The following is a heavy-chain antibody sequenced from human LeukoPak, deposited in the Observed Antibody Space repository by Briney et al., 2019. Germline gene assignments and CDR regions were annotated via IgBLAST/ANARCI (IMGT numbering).Heavy chain of an antibody. CDR3: AREGRIVVVPAAMSEVKPDYYYYYGMDV. CDR1: GFTFSGYP. D-gene: IGHD2-2*01. J-gene: IGHJ6*02. V-gene: IGHV3-30-3*01. Sequence: GRSLRLSCAASGFTFSGYPIHWVRQAPGKGLEWVAVISYDGRNKYYADSVKGRFTISRDNSKNTLYLQMNNLRAEDTAVYYCAREGRIVVVPAAMSEVKPDYYYYYGMDVWGQGTTVTVSS. CDR2: ISYDGRNK.